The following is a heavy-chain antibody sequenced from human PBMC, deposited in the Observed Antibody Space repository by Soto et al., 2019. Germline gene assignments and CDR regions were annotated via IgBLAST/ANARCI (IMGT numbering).Heavy chain of an antibody. Sequence: PSETLSLTCTVSGGSISSYYLSWIRQPPGKGLEWIGYIYYSGSTNYNPSLKSRVTISVDTSKNQFSLKLSSVTAADTAVYYCARGQLVNWFDPWGQGTLVTVSS. V-gene: IGHV4-59*01. CDR2: IYYSGST. CDR1: GGSISSYY. CDR3: ARGQLVNWFDP. J-gene: IGHJ5*02. D-gene: IGHD6-6*01.